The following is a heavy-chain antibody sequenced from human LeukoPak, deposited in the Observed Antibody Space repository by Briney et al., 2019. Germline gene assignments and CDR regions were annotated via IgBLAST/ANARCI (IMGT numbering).Heavy chain of an antibody. CDR3: TRRPDILTGYSDY. J-gene: IGHJ4*02. CDR1: GFTFSSYA. Sequence: GGSLRLSCAASGFTFSSYAMSWVRQAPGKGLEWVSAISGSGGSTYYADSVKGRFTISRDNSKNTAYLQMNSLKTEDTAVYYCTRRPDILTGYSDYWGQGTLVTVSS. V-gene: IGHV3-23*01. D-gene: IGHD3-9*01. CDR2: ISGSGGST.